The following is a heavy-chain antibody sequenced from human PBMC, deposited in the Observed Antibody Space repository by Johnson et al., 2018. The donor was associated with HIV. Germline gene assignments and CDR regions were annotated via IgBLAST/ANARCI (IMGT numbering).Heavy chain of an antibody. CDR1: GFTFINYA. D-gene: IGHD5-24*01. CDR2: IYSGGST. V-gene: IGHV3-66*01. CDR3: ARACRDGYTCDAVDI. Sequence: VQLVESGGGLVQPGGSLRLSCAASGFTFINYAMSWVRQAPGKGLEWVSVIYSGGSTYYAGSVHGRFTISRDNSKNTLYRQMNSLRAEETAVYYCARACRDGYTCDAVDIWGQGTMVTVSS. J-gene: IGHJ3*02.